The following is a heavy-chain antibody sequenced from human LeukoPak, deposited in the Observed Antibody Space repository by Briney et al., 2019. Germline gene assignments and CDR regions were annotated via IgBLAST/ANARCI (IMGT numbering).Heavy chain of an antibody. J-gene: IGHJ4*02. CDR1: GYTFTSYG. V-gene: IGHV1-18*01. CDR3: ARVEPDGDYLNY. CDR2: ISAYNGNT. D-gene: IGHD4-17*01. Sequence: ASVKVSCKASGYTFTSYGISWVRQAPGQGLEWMGWISAYNGNTNYAQKLQGKVTMTTDTSTSTAYMELRSLRPDDTAVYYCARVEPDGDYLNYWGQGTLVTVSS.